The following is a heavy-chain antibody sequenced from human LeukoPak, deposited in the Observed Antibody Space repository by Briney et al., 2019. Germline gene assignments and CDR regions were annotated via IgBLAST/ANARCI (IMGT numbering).Heavy chain of an antibody. J-gene: IGHJ4*02. CDR1: GFTFSSYW. Sequence: PGGSLRLSCAASGFTFSSYWMSWVRQAPGKGLEWVANIKQDGSEKYYVDSVKGRFTISRDNAKNSLYLQMNSLRAEDTAVYYCARDYYDSSGHRTMGYWGQGTLVTVSS. V-gene: IGHV3-7*01. D-gene: IGHD3-22*01. CDR3: ARDYYDSSGHRTMGY. CDR2: IKQDGSEK.